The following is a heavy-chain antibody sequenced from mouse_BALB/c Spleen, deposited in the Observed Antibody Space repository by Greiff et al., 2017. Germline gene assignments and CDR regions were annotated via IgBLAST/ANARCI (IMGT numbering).Heavy chain of an antibody. D-gene: IGHD2-3*01. V-gene: IGHV3-2*02. J-gene: IGHJ2*01. CDR2: ISYSGST. Sequence: DVKLQESGPGLVKPSQSLSLTCTVTGYSITSDYAWNWIRQFPGNKLEWMGYISYSGSTSYNPSLKSRISITRDTSKNQFFLQLNSVTTEDTATYYCAIPGGYYGYWGQGTTLTVSS. CDR3: AIPGGYYGY. CDR1: GYSITSDYA.